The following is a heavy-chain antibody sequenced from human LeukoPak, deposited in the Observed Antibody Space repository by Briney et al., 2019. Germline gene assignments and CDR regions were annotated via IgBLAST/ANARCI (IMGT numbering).Heavy chain of an antibody. Sequence: PGGSLRLSCAASGFTFSSYGMHWVRQAPGKGLEWVAFIRYDGSNKYYADSVKGRFTISRDNSKNTLYLQMNSLRAEDTAVYYCAKDLGSSSCVGYWGQGTLVTVSS. V-gene: IGHV3-30*02. D-gene: IGHD6-13*01. CDR3: AKDLGSSSCVGY. CDR2: IRYDGSNK. J-gene: IGHJ4*02. CDR1: GFTFSSYG.